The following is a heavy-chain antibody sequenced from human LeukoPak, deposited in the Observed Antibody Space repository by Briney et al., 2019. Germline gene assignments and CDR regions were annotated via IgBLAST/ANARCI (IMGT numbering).Heavy chain of an antibody. D-gene: IGHD6-13*01. V-gene: IGHV1-69*04. CDR2: IIPILGIA. J-gene: IGHJ6*02. CDR3: ARGYSSSWTEGYYYYGMDV. CDR1: GGTFSSYA. Sequence: GASVKVSCKASGGTFSSYAISWVRQAPGQGLEWMGRIIPILGIANYAQKFQGRVTITADKSTSTAYMELSSLRSEDTAVYYCARGYSSSWTEGYYYYGMDVWGQGTTVTVSS.